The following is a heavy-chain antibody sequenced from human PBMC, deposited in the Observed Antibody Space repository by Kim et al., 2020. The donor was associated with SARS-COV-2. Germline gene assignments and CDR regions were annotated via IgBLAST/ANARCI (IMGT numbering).Heavy chain of an antibody. CDR3: ARVRLGSLYY. J-gene: IGHJ4*02. D-gene: IGHD6-25*01. Sequence: SETLSLTCAVYGGSFSGYYWSWIRQPPGKGLEWIGEINHSGSTNYNPSLKSRVTISVDTSKNQFSLKLSSVTAADTAVYYCARVRLGSLYYWGQGTLVTVSS. CDR1: GGSFSGYY. CDR2: INHSGST. V-gene: IGHV4-34*01.